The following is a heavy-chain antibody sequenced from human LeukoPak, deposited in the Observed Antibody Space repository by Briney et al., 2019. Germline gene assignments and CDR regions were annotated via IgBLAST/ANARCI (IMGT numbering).Heavy chain of an antibody. CDR3: AKGSLWLPLLGDY. CDR2: ISGSGGST. V-gene: IGHV3-23*01. CDR1: GFTFSSYA. D-gene: IGHD5-24*01. J-gene: IGHJ4*02. Sequence: GGSLRLSCAASGFTFSSYAMSWVRQAPGKGLEWVSAISGSGGSTYYADSVKGRFTISRDNSKNTLYLQMNGLRAEDTAVYYCAKGSLWLPLLGDYWGQGTLVTVSS.